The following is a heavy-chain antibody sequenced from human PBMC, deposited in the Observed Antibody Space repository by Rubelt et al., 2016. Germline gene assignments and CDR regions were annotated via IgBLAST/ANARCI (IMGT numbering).Heavy chain of an antibody. CDR2: ISSSSSYI. CDR3: ARGGSLYNWNDDGGDY. J-gene: IGHJ4*02. CDR1: GFTFSSYS. V-gene: IGHV3-21*02. Sequence: EVQLVESGGGSVQPGGSLRLSCVASGFTFSSYSMNWVRQAPGKGLEWVSSISSSSSYIYYADSVKGRFTISRDNAKNSLYLQMNSLRAEDTAGDYWARGGSLYNWNDDGGDYWGQGALVTVSS. D-gene: IGHD1-20*01.